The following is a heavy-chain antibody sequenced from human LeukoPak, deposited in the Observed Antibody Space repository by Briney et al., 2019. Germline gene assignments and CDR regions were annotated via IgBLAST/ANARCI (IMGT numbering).Heavy chain of an antibody. Sequence: GSVKVSCKASGYTFTGYFMNWVRQAPGQGLEWMGWIYANSGGTNYEEKFQGRVTLTRDTSISTAYMEVSRLRSDDTAVYYCARDLGVRGRQVGLDPWGQGTLVTVSS. CDR2: IYANSGGT. J-gene: IGHJ5*02. V-gene: IGHV1-2*02. CDR3: ARDLGVRGRQVGLDP. D-gene: IGHD3-16*01. CDR1: GYTFTGYF.